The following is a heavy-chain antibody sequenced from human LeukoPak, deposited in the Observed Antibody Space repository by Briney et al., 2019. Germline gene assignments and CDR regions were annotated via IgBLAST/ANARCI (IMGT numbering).Heavy chain of an antibody. J-gene: IGHJ3*02. V-gene: IGHV5-51*01. CDR2: IYPGDSDT. D-gene: IGHD3-22*01. Sequence: GESLKISCKGSGYSFTSYWIGWVRQMHGKGLEWMGIIYPGDSDTRYSLSFQGQVTISADKSISTAYLQWSSLKASDTAMYYCARDSSGYDSAFDIWGQGTMVTVSS. CDR3: ARDSSGYDSAFDI. CDR1: GYSFTSYW.